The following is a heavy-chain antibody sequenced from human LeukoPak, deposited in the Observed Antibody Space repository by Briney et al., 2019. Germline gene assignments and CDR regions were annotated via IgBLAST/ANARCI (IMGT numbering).Heavy chain of an antibody. Sequence: PGGSLRLSCAASGFTFSSYSMNWVRQAPGKGLEWVSSITRSSGYKHYADSVKGRFTISRDNAKNSLYVQMNSLRGEDTAVYYCVRSGQSGSFNFDYWGQGTLVTVSS. CDR2: ITRSSGYK. J-gene: IGHJ4*02. D-gene: IGHD1-26*01. CDR3: VRSGQSGSFNFDY. V-gene: IGHV3-21*01. CDR1: GFTFSSYS.